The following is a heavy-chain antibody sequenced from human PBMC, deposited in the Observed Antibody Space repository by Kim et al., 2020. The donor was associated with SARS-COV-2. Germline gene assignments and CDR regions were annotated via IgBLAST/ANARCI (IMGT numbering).Heavy chain of an antibody. V-gene: IGHV3-23*01. CDR2: ISGGGGST. CDR1: GFTFNRYS. Sequence: GGSLRLSCVASGFTFNRYSMNWVRQAPGKGLEWVSAISGGGGSTYYADSVEGRFTISRDNSKNTLYLQMNSLRADDTAVYYCAKVQVGDDSSWYSPYYCDYWGQGTLVTVSS. CDR3: AKVQVGDDSSWYSPYYCDY. J-gene: IGHJ4*02. D-gene: IGHD6-13*01.